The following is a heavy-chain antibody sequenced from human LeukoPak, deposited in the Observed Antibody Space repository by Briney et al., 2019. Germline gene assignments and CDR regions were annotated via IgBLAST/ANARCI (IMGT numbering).Heavy chain of an antibody. CDR3: ARLEGWPAPWYFDL. D-gene: IGHD2-15*01. Sequence: ASVKVSCKASGYTFTGYYMHWVRQAPGQGLEWMGWINPDSGGTNNAQKFQGRVTMTRDTSISTAYMELSRLRSDDTAMYYCARLEGWPAPWYFDLWGRGTLVTVSS. CDR1: GYTFTGYY. V-gene: IGHV1-2*02. J-gene: IGHJ2*01. CDR2: INPDSGGT.